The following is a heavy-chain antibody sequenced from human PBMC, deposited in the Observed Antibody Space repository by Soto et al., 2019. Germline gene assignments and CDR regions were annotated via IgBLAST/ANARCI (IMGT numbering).Heavy chain of an antibody. Sequence: GGSLRLSCAASGFTFSNAWMSWVRQAPGKGLEWVGRIKSKTDGGTTDYAAPVKGRFTISRDDSKNTLYLQMNSLKTEDTALYYCTTDLAQYYYDSSGYYSFDYWGQGTLVTVSS. J-gene: IGHJ4*02. CDR3: TTDLAQYYYDSSGYYSFDY. V-gene: IGHV3-15*01. D-gene: IGHD3-22*01. CDR2: IKSKTDGGTT. CDR1: GFTFSNAW.